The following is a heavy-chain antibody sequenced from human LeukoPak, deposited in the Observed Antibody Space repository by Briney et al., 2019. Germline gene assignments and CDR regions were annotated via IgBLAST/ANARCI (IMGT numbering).Heavy chain of an antibody. Sequence: SETLSLTCTVSGGSLSSYYWSWIRQPAGTGLEWIGRIYTSGSTNYNPSLKSRVTMSVDTSKNQFSLKLSSVTAADTAVYYCARSTATTTANWYFDLWGRGTLVTVSS. CDR1: GGSLSSYY. J-gene: IGHJ2*01. D-gene: IGHD6-25*01. CDR2: IYTSGST. V-gene: IGHV4-4*07. CDR3: ARSTATTTANWYFDL.